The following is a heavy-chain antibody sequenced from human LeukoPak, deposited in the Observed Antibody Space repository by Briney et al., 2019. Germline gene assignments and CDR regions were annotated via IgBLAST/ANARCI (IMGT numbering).Heavy chain of an antibody. CDR3: ARMGDYYDSSGYRHDAFDI. CDR1: GGSISYYY. D-gene: IGHD3-22*01. V-gene: IGHV4-59*01. J-gene: IGHJ3*02. CDR2: IYSSWST. Sequence: SETLSLTCTVPGGSISYYYWNWIRQPPGKGLEWIGYIYSSWSTNYNPSLKSRVTISLDTSKNQFSLKLSSVTAADTAVYYCARMGDYYDSSGYRHDAFDIWGQGTMVTVSS.